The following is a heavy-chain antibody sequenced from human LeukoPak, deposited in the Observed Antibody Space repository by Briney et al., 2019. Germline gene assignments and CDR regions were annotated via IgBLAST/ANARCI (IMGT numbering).Heavy chain of an antibody. D-gene: IGHD5-12*01. CDR3: AKVIVATTIDY. CDR1: GFSFSSYG. J-gene: IGHJ4*02. CDR2: IRVDGNNK. V-gene: IGHV3-30*02. Sequence: GGSLRLSCAASGFSFSSYGMHWVRQTPGKGLEWVAFIRVDGNNKNYADSVKGRFTISRDNSKNTLYLQMNSLRAEDTATYYCAKVIVATTIDYWGQGTLVTVSS.